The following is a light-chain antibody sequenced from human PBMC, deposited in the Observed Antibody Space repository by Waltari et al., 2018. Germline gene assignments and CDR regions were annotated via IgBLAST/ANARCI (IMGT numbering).Light chain of an antibody. J-gene: IGKJ1*01. V-gene: IGKV3-20*01. Sequence: SCWASQSVSTFLAGSQQKPGQAPRLLIYHASTRATGIPDRFSGSGSGTDFSLTISRLEPEDFAMYYCHQYVESPATFGQGTKVEIK. CDR1: QSVSTF. CDR3: HQYVESPAT. CDR2: HAS.